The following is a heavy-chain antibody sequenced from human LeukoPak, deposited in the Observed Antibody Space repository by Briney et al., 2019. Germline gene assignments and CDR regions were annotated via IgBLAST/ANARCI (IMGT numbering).Heavy chain of an antibody. CDR2: IIPIFGTA. V-gene: IGHV1-69*01. D-gene: IGHD3-3*01. CDR3: ARDFSKLRFLEWSGFDP. J-gene: IGHJ5*02. CDR1: GGTFSSYA. Sequence: SVKVSCKASGGTFSSYAIGWVRQAPGQGLEWMGGIIPIFGTANYAQKFQGRVTITADESTSTAYMELSSLRSEDTAVYYCARDFSKLRFLEWSGFDPWGQGTLVTVSS.